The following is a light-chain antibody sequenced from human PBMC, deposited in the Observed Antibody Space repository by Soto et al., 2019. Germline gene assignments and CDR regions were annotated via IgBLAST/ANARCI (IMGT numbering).Light chain of an antibody. Sequence: SYELTQPPSVSVSPGQTASITCSGDKLGEKYACWYQQKPGQSPVLVIYQDSKRPSGIPERFSGSNSGNTATLTISGTQAMDEADYYCQAWDSSTRVVFGGGTKVTVL. CDR1: KLGEKY. CDR2: QDS. V-gene: IGLV3-1*01. J-gene: IGLJ2*01. CDR3: QAWDSSTRVV.